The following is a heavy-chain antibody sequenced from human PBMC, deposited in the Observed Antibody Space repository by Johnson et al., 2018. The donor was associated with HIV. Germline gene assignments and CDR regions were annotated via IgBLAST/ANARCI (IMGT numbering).Heavy chain of an antibody. V-gene: IGHV3-30*03. CDR3: ARPRTTVLTPRFDAFDM. CDR1: GFTFSTSG. CDR2: ISYDGSNQ. J-gene: IGHJ3*02. D-gene: IGHD4-23*01. Sequence: QVQLVESGGGLVQPGGSLRLSCAASGFTFSTSGMHWVRQAPGKGMEWVAVISYDGSNQNYAESVKGRFTISRDNSKNTLSLQMNSLRPEDTPVYYCARPRTTVLTPRFDAFDMWGQGTVVTVSS.